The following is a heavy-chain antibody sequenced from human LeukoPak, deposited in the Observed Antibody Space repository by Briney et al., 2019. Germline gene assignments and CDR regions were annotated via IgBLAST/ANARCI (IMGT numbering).Heavy chain of an antibody. V-gene: IGHV1-18*01. CDR3: ARDVVEKHQLLQSTYYYYGMDV. CDR2: VSAYNGDT. D-gene: IGHD2-2*01. J-gene: IGHJ6*02. Sequence: ASVKVSCKASGYTFTSYGISWVRQAPGQGLEWMGWVSAYNGDTNYAQKLQSRVTMTTDTSTSTAYMELRSLRSDDTAVYYCARDVVEKHQLLQSTYYYYGMDVWGQGTTVTVSS. CDR1: GYTFTSYG.